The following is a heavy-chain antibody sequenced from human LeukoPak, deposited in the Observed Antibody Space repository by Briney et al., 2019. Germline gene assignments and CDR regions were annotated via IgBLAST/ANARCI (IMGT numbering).Heavy chain of an antibody. D-gene: IGHD6-6*01. CDR1: GGSFSGYY. Sequence: SETLSLTCAVYGGSFSGYYWSWIRQPPGKGLEWIGEINHSGSTNYNPSLKSRVTISVDTSKNQFSLKLSSVTAADTAVYYCARGLQSSGGPPRRWGQGTLVTVSS. J-gene: IGHJ4*02. CDR3: ARGLQSSGGPPRR. V-gene: IGHV4-34*01. CDR2: INHSGST.